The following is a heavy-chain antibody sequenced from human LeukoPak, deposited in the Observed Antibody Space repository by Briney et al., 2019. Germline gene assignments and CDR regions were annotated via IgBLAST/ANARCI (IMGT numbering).Heavy chain of an antibody. J-gene: IGHJ4*02. V-gene: IGHV3-23*01. CDR1: GFTFSSYA. CDR3: ARVGYYDTY. Sequence: GGSLRLSCVASGFTFSSYAMSWVRQAPGKGLEWVSSISGSGGSTYYADSVKGRFTISRDNSKNSLYLQMNSLRAEDTAVYYCARVGYYDTYWGQGTLVTVSS. D-gene: IGHD3-22*01. CDR2: ISGSGGST.